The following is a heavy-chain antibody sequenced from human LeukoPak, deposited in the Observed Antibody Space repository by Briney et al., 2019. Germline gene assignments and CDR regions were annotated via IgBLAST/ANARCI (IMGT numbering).Heavy chain of an antibody. Sequence: ASVKVSCKTSGYTFTTYAISWVRQAPGQGLEWMGWINTNTGNPTYAQGFFTGRYVFSLDASVNTAYLQITGLKADDTAVYYCGRDPKLGIRGYTYGYIDFWGQGTLVTVAS. D-gene: IGHD5-18*01. CDR1: GYTFTTYA. CDR3: GRDPKLGIRGYTYGYIDF. J-gene: IGHJ4*02. V-gene: IGHV7-4-1*02. CDR2: INTNTGNP.